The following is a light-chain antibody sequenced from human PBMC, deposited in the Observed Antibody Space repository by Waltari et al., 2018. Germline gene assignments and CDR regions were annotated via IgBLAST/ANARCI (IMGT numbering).Light chain of an antibody. CDR3: QHYVRLPAT. Sequence: EIVLTQSPGTLSLSPGERATLSCRASQSVRGSLAWYQQKAGQAPRLPIYCASRRANGIPDRFSWRGSGTDFSLTISRLEPEDFAVYYCQHYVRLPATFGQGTKVEI. CDR2: CAS. V-gene: IGKV3-20*01. CDR1: QSVRGS. J-gene: IGKJ1*01.